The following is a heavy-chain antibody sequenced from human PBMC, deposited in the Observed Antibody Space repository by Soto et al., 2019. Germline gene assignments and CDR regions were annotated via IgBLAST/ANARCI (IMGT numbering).Heavy chain of an antibody. J-gene: IGHJ6*02. CDR3: VKDRGGYCSSTSCYIEYYYYCNGMHV. Sequence: GGSLRLSCSASGFTFSSYAMHWVRQAPGKGLEYVSAISSNGGSTYYADSVKGRFTISRDNSKNTLYLQMSSLGAEDTGVYYCVKDRGGYCSSTSCYIEYYYYCNGMHVCGQGTTVTVSS. CDR1: GFTFSSYA. V-gene: IGHV3-64D*06. D-gene: IGHD2-2*02. CDR2: ISSNGGST.